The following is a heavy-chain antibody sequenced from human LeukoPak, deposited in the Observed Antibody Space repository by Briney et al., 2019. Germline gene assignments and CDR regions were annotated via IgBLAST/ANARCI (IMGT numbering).Heavy chain of an antibody. CDR3: AKDISPYSRGWSGFFDS. J-gene: IGHJ4*02. V-gene: IGHV3-9*01. CDR2: ISWNSGSI. D-gene: IGHD6-19*01. Sequence: GGSLRLSCAASGFTFDDYAMHWVRQAPGKGLEWVSGISWNSGSIGYADSVKGRFTISRDNAKNSLYLQMNSLTTEDTAFYYCAKDISPYSRGWSGFFDSWGQGTLVTVSS. CDR1: GFTFDDYA.